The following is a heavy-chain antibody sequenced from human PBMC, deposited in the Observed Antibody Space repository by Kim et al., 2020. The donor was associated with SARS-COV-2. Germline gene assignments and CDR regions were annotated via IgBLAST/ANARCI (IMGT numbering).Heavy chain of an antibody. CDR1: GGSFSGYY. J-gene: IGHJ3*02. CDR3: AREKNYYGSGHDAFDI. V-gene: IGHV4-34*01. CDR2: INHSGST. D-gene: IGHD3-10*01. Sequence: SETLSLTCAVYGGSFSGYYWSWIRQPPGKGLEWIGEINHSGSTNYNPSLKSRVTISVDTSKNQFSLKLSSVTAADTAVYYCAREKNYYGSGHDAFDIWGQGTMVTVSS.